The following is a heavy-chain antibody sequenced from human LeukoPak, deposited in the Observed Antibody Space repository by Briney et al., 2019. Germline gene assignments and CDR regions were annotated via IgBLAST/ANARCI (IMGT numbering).Heavy chain of an antibody. Sequence: GGSLRLSCAASGFTFSSYAMSWVRQAPGKGLEWVSYISSSGNTIYYADSVKGRFTISRDNAEKSLYLQMNSLRAEDTAVYYCARVEIAVAPPDCWGQGTLVTVSS. V-gene: IGHV3-48*04. J-gene: IGHJ4*02. CDR1: GFTFSSYA. D-gene: IGHD6-19*01. CDR3: ARVEIAVAPPDC. CDR2: ISSSGNTI.